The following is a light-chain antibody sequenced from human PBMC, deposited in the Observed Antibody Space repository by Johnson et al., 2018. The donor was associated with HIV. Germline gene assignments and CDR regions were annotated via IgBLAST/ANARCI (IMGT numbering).Light chain of an antibody. Sequence: QSVLTQPPSVSAAPGQKVTISCSGSSSNIGINYVSWYQQLPGTAPKLLIYENNKRPSGIPDRFSGSKSGTSATLGITGLQTGDEADYYCGTWDSSLSAGPFGAGTKVTVL. J-gene: IGLJ1*01. CDR1: SSNIGINY. V-gene: IGLV1-51*02. CDR3: GTWDSSLSAGP. CDR2: ENN.